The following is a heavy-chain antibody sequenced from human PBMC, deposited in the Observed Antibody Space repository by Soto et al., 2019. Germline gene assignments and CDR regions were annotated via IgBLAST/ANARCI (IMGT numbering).Heavy chain of an antibody. D-gene: IGHD1-26*01. Sequence: SETLSLTCTVSGGSISNYYWSWIRQPPGKGLEWIGYIYYSGSTNYNPSLKSRVTISVDTSKNQFSLKLSSVTAADTAVYYCARRYGGNLDYWGQGTLVTVSS. J-gene: IGHJ4*02. V-gene: IGHV4-59*08. CDR2: IYYSGST. CDR3: ARRYGGNLDY. CDR1: GGSISNYY.